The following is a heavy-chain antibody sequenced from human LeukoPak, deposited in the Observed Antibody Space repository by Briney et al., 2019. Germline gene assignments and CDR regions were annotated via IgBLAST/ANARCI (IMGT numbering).Heavy chain of an antibody. V-gene: IGHV3-30*18. CDR3: AKDLGWFGEDYFDY. J-gene: IGHJ4*02. CDR1: GFTFSSYG. Sequence: GRSLRLSCAASGFTFSSYGMHWVRQAPGKGLEWVAVVSKDASKKYYADSVKGRFTISRDNSKNTLNLQMNSLRAEDTAVYYCAKDLGWFGEDYFDYWGQGTLVTVSS. CDR2: VSKDASKK. D-gene: IGHD3-10*01.